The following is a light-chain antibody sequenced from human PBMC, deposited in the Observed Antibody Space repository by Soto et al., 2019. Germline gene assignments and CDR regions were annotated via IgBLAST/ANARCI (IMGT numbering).Light chain of an antibody. CDR2: SNN. Sequence: QSVLTQAPSASGTPGQRVTISCSGSSSNIGSNNVNWYQQLPGTAPKVLIYSNNQRPSGVPDRFSGSKSGTSASLAISGLQSEDEADYYCAAWDDSLNGRVFGGGTKLTVL. J-gene: IGLJ3*02. CDR3: AAWDDSLNGRV. CDR1: SSNIGSNN. V-gene: IGLV1-44*01.